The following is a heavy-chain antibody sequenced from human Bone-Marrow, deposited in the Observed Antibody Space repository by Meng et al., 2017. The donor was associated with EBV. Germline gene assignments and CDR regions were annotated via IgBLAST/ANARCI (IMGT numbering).Heavy chain of an antibody. CDR1: GFSLSSSGVG. J-gene: IGHJ4*02. CDR2: IYWDDDK. CDR3: AHRKGAPGYFDY. V-gene: IGHV2-5*02. D-gene: IGHD4/OR15-4a*01. Sequence: KEFGPTLGNPTRTLPLTCPRSGFSLSSSGVGVGWIRQPPGKALEWLALIYWDDDKRYSPSLKSRLTITKDTSKNQVVLTMTNMDPVDTATYYCAHRKGAPGYFDYWGQGTLVTVSS.